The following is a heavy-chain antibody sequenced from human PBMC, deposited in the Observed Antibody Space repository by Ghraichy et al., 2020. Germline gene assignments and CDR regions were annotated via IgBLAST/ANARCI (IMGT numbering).Heavy chain of an antibody. CDR1: GGSISSSSYY. CDR2: IYYSGST. D-gene: IGHD6-13*01. Sequence: SQTLSRTCTVSGGSISSSSYYWGWIRQPPGKGLEWIGSIYYSGSTYYNPSLKSRVTISVDTSKNQFSLKLSSVTAADTAVYYCARHVHPSFAYSSSWYFDYWGQGTLVTVSS. V-gene: IGHV4-39*01. J-gene: IGHJ4*02. CDR3: ARHVHPSFAYSSSWYFDY.